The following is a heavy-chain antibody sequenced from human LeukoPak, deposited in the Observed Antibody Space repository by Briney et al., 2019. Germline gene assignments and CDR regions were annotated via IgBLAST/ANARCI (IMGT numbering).Heavy chain of an antibody. CDR2: IRYDGSNK. V-gene: IGHV3-30*02. D-gene: IGHD2-2*01. CDR1: GFTFSSYG. CDR3: AKPIVVVPAGNYFDY. Sequence: LPGGSLRLSCAASGFTFSSYGMHWVRQAPGKGPEWVAYIRYDGSNKYYADSVKGRFTTSRGNSKNTLYLQMNSLRAEDTAVYYCAKPIVVVPAGNYFDYWGQGTLVTVSS. J-gene: IGHJ4*02.